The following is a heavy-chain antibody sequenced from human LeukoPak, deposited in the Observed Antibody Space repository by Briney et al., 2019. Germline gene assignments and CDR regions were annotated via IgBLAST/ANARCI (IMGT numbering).Heavy chain of an antibody. CDR1: GFTFTTYT. Sequence: GGSLRLSCAASGFTFTTYTMNWVRQAPGKGLEWVSSISSSSSYIYYADSVKGRFTISRDNAKNSLYLQMNSLRAEDTAVYYCARDLYGDYSFDYWGQGTLVTVSS. CDR3: ARDLYGDYSFDY. D-gene: IGHD4-17*01. V-gene: IGHV3-21*01. J-gene: IGHJ4*02. CDR2: ISSSSSYI.